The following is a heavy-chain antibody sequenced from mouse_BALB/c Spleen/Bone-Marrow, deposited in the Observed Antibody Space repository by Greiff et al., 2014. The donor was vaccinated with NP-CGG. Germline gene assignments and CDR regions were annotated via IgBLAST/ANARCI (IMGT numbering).Heavy chain of an antibody. Sequence: EVKLMESGGGLVQPGGSRKLSCAASGFTFSSFGMHWVRQAPEKGLEWVAYISSGSSTIYYADTVKGRFTISRDNPKNTLFPQMTSLRSEDTAMYYCAREYGNCWFAYWGQGTLVTVSA. V-gene: IGHV5-17*02. CDR2: ISSGSSTI. CDR3: AREYGNCWFAY. D-gene: IGHD2-10*02. J-gene: IGHJ3*01. CDR1: GFTFSSFG.